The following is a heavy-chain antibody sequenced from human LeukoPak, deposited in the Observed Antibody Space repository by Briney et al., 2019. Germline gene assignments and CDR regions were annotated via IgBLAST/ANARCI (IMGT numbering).Heavy chain of an antibody. CDR3: ARLATIFGVLNP. Sequence: PSETLSLTCSVSAGSISSYYWSWIRQPPGKGLEWIGYIFYSGSTNYNPSLKSRVTISVDTSKNQFSLKLSSVTAADTAVYYCARLATIFGVLNPWGQGTLVTVSS. CDR2: IFYSGST. CDR1: AGSISSYY. D-gene: IGHD3-3*01. V-gene: IGHV4-59*08. J-gene: IGHJ5*02.